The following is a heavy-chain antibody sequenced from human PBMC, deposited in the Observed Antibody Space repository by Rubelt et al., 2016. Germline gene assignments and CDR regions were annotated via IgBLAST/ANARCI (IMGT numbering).Heavy chain of an antibody. D-gene: IGHD3-10*01. J-gene: IGHJ4*02. V-gene: IGHV7-4-1*02. Sequence: QVQLVQSGSELKKPGASVKVSCKASGYTFTSYAMNWVRQAPGQGLEWMGWNNTNTGNPTYAQGLTGRCVFSLDASVSTAYLQISSVKAEDTAVYYCARGVRWFGENYWGQGTLVTVSS. CDR3: ARGVRWFGENY. CDR2: NNTNTGNP. CDR1: GYTFTSYA.